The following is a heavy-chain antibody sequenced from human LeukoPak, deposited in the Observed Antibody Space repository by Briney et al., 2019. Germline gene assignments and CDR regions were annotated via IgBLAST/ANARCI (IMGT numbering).Heavy chain of an antibody. D-gene: IGHD4-17*01. CDR1: GGSFSGYY. V-gene: IGHV4-34*01. Sequence: SETLSLTCAVYGGSFSGYYWSWIRQPPGKGLEWIGEINHSGSTNYNPSLKSRVTISVDTSKNQFSLKLSSVTAADTAVYYCARDLFYGYFDYWGQGTLVTVSS. J-gene: IGHJ4*02. CDR2: INHSGST. CDR3: ARDLFYGYFDY.